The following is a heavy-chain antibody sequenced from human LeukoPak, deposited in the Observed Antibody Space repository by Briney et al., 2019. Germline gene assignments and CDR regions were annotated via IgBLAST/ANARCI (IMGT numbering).Heavy chain of an antibody. J-gene: IGHJ4*02. Sequence: GRSLRLSCAASGFTFSSYSMTWVRQAPGKGLEWVSSISSSSSYIYYADSVKGRFTISRDNAKNSLYLQMNGLRAEDTAVYYCARDGVMTTVVTTDYWGQGTLVTVSS. V-gene: IGHV3-21*01. CDR1: GFTFSSYS. CDR3: ARDGVMTTVVTTDY. CDR2: ISSSSSYI. D-gene: IGHD4-23*01.